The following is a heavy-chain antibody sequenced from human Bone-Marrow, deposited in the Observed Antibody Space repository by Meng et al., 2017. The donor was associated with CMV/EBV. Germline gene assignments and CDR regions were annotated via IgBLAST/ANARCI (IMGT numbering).Heavy chain of an antibody. CDR3: ARLVGATD. Sequence: ERQLVESGGGLVRPVGSLRLSCAASGFTFSRYSMNWVRQAPGKGLEWVSSISSTSSYIYYADSVKGRFTMSRDNAKNLLYLQMSSLRAEDTAVYYCARLVGATDWGQGTLVHGAS. D-gene: IGHD1-26*01. V-gene: IGHV3-21*06. J-gene: IGHJ1*01. CDR2: ISSTSSYI. CDR1: GFTFSRYS.